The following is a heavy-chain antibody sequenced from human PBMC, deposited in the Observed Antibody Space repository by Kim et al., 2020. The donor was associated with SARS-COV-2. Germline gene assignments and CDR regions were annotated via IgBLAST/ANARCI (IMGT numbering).Heavy chain of an antibody. J-gene: IGHJ1*01. D-gene: IGHD3-10*01. V-gene: IGHV3-23*01. CDR3: SKGSRYYYGNKLAF. CDR1: GFTFSRNA. Sequence: WGSLRLSCAASGFTFSRNAMSWVRQAPGKGLEWVSAISGSGGSTYYAGSVKDRFTISRDNSKNTKYLQMNSLRAEYAAAYYFSKGSRYYYGNKLAFCGQG. CDR2: ISGSGGST.